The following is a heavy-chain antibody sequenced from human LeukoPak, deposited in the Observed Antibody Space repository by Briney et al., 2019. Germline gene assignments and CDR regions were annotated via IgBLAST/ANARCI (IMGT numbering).Heavy chain of an antibody. V-gene: IGHV4-38-2*02. CDR3: ARGQDYGDYVRGVLWFDP. J-gene: IGHJ5*02. Sequence: PSETLSLTCTVSGYSISSGYYWGWIRQPPGKGLEWIGSIYHSGSTYYNPSLKSRVTISVDTSKNQFSLKLSSVTATDTAAYYCARGQDYGDYVRGVLWFDPWGQGTLVTVSS. CDR1: GYSISSGYY. D-gene: IGHD4-17*01. CDR2: IYHSGST.